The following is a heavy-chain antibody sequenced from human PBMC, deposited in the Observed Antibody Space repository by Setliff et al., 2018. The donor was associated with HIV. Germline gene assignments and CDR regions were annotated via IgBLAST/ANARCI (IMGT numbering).Heavy chain of an antibody. D-gene: IGHD3-10*01. Sequence: SETLSLTCTVSGGSIGSYYWSWIRQPPGKALEWIGYIYTSGSTNYNPSLKSRVTISIDTSKKQFSLRLTSVTAADSAVYYCARESYGSGTYVYWGQGTLVTVSS. J-gene: IGHJ4*02. CDR1: GGSIGSYY. CDR3: ARESYGSGTYVY. CDR2: IYTSGST. V-gene: IGHV4-4*08.